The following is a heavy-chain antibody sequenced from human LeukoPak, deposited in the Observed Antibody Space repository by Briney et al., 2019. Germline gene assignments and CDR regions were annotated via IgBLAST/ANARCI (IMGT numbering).Heavy chain of an antibody. V-gene: IGHV4-59*08. CDR2: IYNSGNN. D-gene: IGHD3-10*01. CDR3: ATRGY. CDR1: GGSISSDY. J-gene: IGHJ4*02. Sequence: SETLSLTCTVSGGSISSDYWQWIRQPPGKGLEWVGYIYNSGNNHYNSSLKSRVTISIDASKNQFSLKLASVTAADTAVYYCATRGYWGQGTLVAVSS.